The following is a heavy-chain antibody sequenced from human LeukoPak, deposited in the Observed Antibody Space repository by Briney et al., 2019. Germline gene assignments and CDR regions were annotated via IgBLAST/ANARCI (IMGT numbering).Heavy chain of an antibody. CDR2: IKQDGSEK. V-gene: IGHV3-7*04. CDR3: ARGMGLHLGELSFYYYYYMDV. D-gene: IGHD3-16*02. J-gene: IGHJ6*03. Sequence: GGSLRLSCAASGFTFSSYWMSWVRQAPGKGLEWVANIKQDGSEKYYVDSVKGRFTISRDNAKNSLYLQMNSLRAEDTAVYYCARGMGLHLGELSFYYYYYMDVWGKGTTVTISS. CDR1: GFTFSSYW.